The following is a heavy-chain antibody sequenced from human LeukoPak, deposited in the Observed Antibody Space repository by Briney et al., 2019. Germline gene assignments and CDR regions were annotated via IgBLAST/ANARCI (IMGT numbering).Heavy chain of an antibody. Sequence: GGSLRLSCAASGFTFSSYGMHWVRQAPGKGLEWVAFIRYDGSNKYYADSVKGRFTISRDNSKNTLYLQMNSLRAEDTAVYYCAKATGSGSYVSPLDYWGQGTLVTVSS. CDR3: AKATGSGSYVSPLDY. D-gene: IGHD1-26*01. J-gene: IGHJ4*02. CDR1: GFTFSSYG. V-gene: IGHV3-30*02. CDR2: IRYDGSNK.